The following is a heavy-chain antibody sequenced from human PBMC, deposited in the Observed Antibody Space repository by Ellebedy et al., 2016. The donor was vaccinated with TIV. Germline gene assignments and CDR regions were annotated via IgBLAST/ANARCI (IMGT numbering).Heavy chain of an antibody. V-gene: IGHV3-7*01. CDR3: ATVFDY. Sequence: GESLKISXAASGFTFNNHWMKWVRQAPGKGLECVANINQDGREKYYVDSVKGRFTISRDNAKNSLYLQMESLRAEDTAVYYCATVFDYWGLGTLVTVSS. CDR1: GFTFNNHW. J-gene: IGHJ4*02. CDR2: INQDGREK. D-gene: IGHD1-14*01.